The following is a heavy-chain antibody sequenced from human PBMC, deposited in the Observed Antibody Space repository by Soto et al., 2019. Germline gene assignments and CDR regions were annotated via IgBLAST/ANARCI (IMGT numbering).Heavy chain of an antibody. CDR3: AKDGGSYIRQKYYFDY. J-gene: IGHJ4*02. CDR1: GLTVRGKKY. CDR2: ISWNSGSI. D-gene: IGHD1-26*01. Sequence: GGSLRLSCAALGLTVRGKKYITWVRQAPGKGLEWVSGISWNSGSIGYADSVKGRFTISRDNAKNSLYLQMNSLRAEDTALYYCAKDGGSYIRQKYYFDYWGQGTLVTVSS. V-gene: IGHV3-9*01.